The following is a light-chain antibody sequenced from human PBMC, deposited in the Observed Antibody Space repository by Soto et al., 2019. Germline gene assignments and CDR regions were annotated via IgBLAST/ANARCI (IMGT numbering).Light chain of an antibody. J-gene: IGKJ1*01. V-gene: IGKV3-20*01. Sequence: EIVLTQSPGTLSLSPGDRAALSCGASQSVSSSYLAWYQQKPGQAPRLLIYGASSRATGIPDRFSGSGSGTDFTLTISRLEPEDFAMYYCQQCGRSPWTFGQGTKVDIK. CDR1: QSVSSSY. CDR2: GAS. CDR3: QQCGRSPWT.